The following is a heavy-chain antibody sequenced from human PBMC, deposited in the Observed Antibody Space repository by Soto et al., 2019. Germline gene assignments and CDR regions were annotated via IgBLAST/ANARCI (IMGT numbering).Heavy chain of an antibody. CDR1: GGSFSGYF. V-gene: IGHV4-34*01. D-gene: IGHD3-22*01. J-gene: IGHJ4*02. CDR3: ARGISMIVEVQRDAPDKYYFDS. CDR2: INHSGST. Sequence: QVQLQQWGAGLLKPSETLSLTCAVYGGSFSGYFWTWIRQPPGKGLEWIGEINHSGSTNSNPSLKRRVTISVDTSTHQFSLKLNSVTAADTAVYYCARGISMIVEVQRDAPDKYYFDSWGQGTLVTVSS.